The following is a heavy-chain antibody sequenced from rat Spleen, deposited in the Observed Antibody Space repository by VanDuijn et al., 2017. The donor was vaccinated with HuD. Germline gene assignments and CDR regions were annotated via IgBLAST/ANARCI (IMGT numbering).Heavy chain of an antibody. V-gene: IGHV5-31*01. CDR3: TRHYYDGSYYYYFDY. Sequence: EVQLVESGGGLVQPGRSLKLSCVASGFTFNNYWMTWICQAPGKGLEWVASISASGGSTYYRDSVKGRFTVSRNNAKSTLYLQMDRLRSEDTATYYCTRHYYDGSYYYYFDYWGQGVMVTVSS. CDR1: GFTFNNYW. CDR2: ISASGGST. J-gene: IGHJ2*01. D-gene: IGHD1-12*02.